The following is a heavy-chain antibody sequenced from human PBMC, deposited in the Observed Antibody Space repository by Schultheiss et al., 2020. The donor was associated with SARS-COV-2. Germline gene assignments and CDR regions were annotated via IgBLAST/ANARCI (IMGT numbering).Heavy chain of an antibody. D-gene: IGHD3-22*01. V-gene: IGHV3-33*05. CDR1: GFTFSSYG. CDR2: ISYDGSNK. J-gene: IGHJ4*02. Sequence: GGSLRLSCAASGFTFSSYGMHWVRQAPGKGLEWVAVISYDGSNKYYADSVKGRFTISRDNSKNTLYLQMNSLRAEDTAVYYCARTTSDSGRSGYWTYDYWGQGTLVTVSS. CDR3: ARTTSDSGRSGYWTYDY.